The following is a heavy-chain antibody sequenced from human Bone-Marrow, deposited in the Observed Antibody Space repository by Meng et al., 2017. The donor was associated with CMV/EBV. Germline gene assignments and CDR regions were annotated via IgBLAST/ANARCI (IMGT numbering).Heavy chain of an antibody. CDR1: GFTFSSYS. V-gene: IGHV3-21*01. J-gene: IGHJ6*02. D-gene: IGHD6-13*01. Sequence: GGSLRLSCSASGFTFSSYSMHWVRQAPGKGLEWVSSISSSSSYIYYADSVKGRFTISRDNAKNSLYLQMNSLRAEDTAVYYCAKDSSLGYYGMDVWGQGTTVTVSS. CDR2: ISSSSSYI. CDR3: AKDSSLGYYGMDV.